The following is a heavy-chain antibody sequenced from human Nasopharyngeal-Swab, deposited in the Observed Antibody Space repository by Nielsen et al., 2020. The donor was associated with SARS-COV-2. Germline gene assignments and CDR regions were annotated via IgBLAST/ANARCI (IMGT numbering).Heavy chain of an antibody. CDR3: ARDGNILTGLSLDY. V-gene: IGHV3-33*05. D-gene: IGHD3-9*01. Sequence: WIRQPPGKGLEWVAVISYDGSNKYYADSVKGRFTISRDNSKNTLYLQMNSLRAEETAVYYCARDGNILTGLSLDYWGQGTLVTVSS. CDR2: ISYDGSNK. J-gene: IGHJ4*02.